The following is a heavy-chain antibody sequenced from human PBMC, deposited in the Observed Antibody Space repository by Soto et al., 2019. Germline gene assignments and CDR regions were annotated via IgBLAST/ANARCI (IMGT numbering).Heavy chain of an antibody. CDR3: ARHDCISSSCYYYYYYGMDV. CDR1: GYTFTNFG. V-gene: IGHV1-69*13. Sequence: SVKVSCKASGYTFTNFGISWVRQAPGQGLEWMGGIIPIFDTANYAQNFQGRVTITADEYTSTAYMELSSLRSEDTAVYYCARHDCISSSCYYYYYYGMDVWGQGTTVTVSS. D-gene: IGHD2-2*01. J-gene: IGHJ6*02. CDR2: IIPIFDTA.